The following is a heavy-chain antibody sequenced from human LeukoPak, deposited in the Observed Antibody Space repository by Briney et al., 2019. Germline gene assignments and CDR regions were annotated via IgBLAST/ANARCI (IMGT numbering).Heavy chain of an antibody. D-gene: IGHD3-22*01. J-gene: IGHJ4*02. Sequence: SETLSLTCAVYGESFSGYYWSWIRQPPGKGLEWIGEINHSGSTNYNPSLESRVTISVDTSKNQFSLKLSSVTAADTAVYYCARDKYFYDSRGYLFDYWGQGTLVTVSS. CDR1: GESFSGYY. CDR2: INHSGST. CDR3: ARDKYFYDSRGYLFDY. V-gene: IGHV4-34*01.